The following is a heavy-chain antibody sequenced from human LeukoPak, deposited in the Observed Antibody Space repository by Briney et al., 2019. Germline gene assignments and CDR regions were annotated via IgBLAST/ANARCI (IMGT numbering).Heavy chain of an antibody. V-gene: IGHV3-21*01. CDR2: ISSSSSYT. J-gene: IGHJ3*02. CDR3: VRATVTTRGVDAFDI. Sequence: PGGSLRLSCAASGFTFSSYAMTWVRQAPGKGLEWVSSISSSSSYTYYADSVKGRFTISRDNAKNSLYLQMNSLRAEDTAVYYCVRATVTTRGVDAFDIWGQGTMVTVSS. D-gene: IGHD4-17*01. CDR1: GFTFSSYA.